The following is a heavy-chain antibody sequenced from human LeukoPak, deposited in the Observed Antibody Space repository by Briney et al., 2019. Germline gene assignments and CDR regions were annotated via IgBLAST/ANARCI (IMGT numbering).Heavy chain of an antibody. CDR1: GFTFSRFE. J-gene: IGHJ4*02. CDR2: ISSRGGTI. CDR3: ARGIGHSPMDY. V-gene: IGHV3-48*03. Sequence: GGSLRLSCAASGFTFSRFEMNWLRQAPGKGLEWVSYISSRGGTIYYAVSVKGRFTMSRDNAKNSLYLQMNSLRAEDTAVYYCARGIGHSPMDYWGQGSLVTVSS. D-gene: IGHD2-2*03.